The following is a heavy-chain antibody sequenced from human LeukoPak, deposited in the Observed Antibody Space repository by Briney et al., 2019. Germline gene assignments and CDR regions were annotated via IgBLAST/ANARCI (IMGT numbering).Heavy chain of an antibody. CDR1: GFTFSSYG. CDR2: ISYDGSNK. CDR3: AKGPYSYGYFDY. J-gene: IGHJ4*02. Sequence: GGSLRLSCAASGFTFSSYGMHWARQAPGKGLEWVAVISYDGSNKYYADSVKGRFTISRDNSKNTLYLQMNSLRAEDTAVYYCAKGPYSYGYFDYWGQGTLVTVSS. V-gene: IGHV3-30*18. D-gene: IGHD5-18*01.